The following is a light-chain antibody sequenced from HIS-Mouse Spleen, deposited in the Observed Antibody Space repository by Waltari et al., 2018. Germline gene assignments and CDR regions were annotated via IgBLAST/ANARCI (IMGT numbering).Light chain of an antibody. CDR2: YKSDSDQ. J-gene: IGLJ3*02. Sequence: QAVLTQPSSLSASPGASASLTCTLRSGINVGTYSIYWYQQKPGSPPQYLLRYKSDSDQQQGSGVPGRFSGSKDASANAGILLISGLQSEDEADYYCMIWHSSAWVFGGGTKLTVL. CDR1: SGINVGTYS. CDR3: MIWHSSAWV. V-gene: IGLV5-45*03.